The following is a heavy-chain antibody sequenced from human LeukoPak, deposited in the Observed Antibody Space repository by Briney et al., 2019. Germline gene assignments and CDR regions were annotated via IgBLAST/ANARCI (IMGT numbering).Heavy chain of an antibody. CDR3: ARAVWELHPFDY. D-gene: IGHD1-26*01. Sequence: QPGGSLRLSCAASGFTFSSYVMNWVRQAPGKGLEWVSYISSSGSTIYYADSVKGRFTISRDNAKNSLYLQMNSLRAEDTAVYYCARAVWELHPFDYWGQGTLVTVSS. V-gene: IGHV3-48*03. CDR1: GFTFSSYV. J-gene: IGHJ4*02. CDR2: ISSSGSTI.